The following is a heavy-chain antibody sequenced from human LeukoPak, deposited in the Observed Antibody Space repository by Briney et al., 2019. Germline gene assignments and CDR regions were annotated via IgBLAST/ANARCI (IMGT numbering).Heavy chain of an antibody. Sequence: GGSLGLSCAASGFTFSSYWMHWGRQAPGKGLVWVSRIKSDGSSIRYADSVKGRFTISRDNARTTLFLQMNSLRAEDTAVYYCARDLDYGGYSNFDYWGQGTLVTVSS. D-gene: IGHD4-23*01. CDR2: IKSDGSSI. J-gene: IGHJ4*02. CDR1: GFTFSSYW. CDR3: ARDLDYGGYSNFDY. V-gene: IGHV3-74*01.